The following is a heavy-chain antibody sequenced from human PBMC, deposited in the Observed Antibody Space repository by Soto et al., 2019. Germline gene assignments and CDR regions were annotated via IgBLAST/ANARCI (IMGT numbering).Heavy chain of an antibody. CDR3: AKEQSTVAHYAIDY. Sequence: GGSLRLSCEASGFIFSSYAMNWVRQAPGKGLQWVSSITGSSDYTSYIASVKGRFTISRDNSKNTLYLQMNSLRAEDTAVYFCAKEQSTVAHYAIDYWSQGTLVTVSS. J-gene: IGHJ4*02. V-gene: IGHV3-23*01. D-gene: IGHD3-16*01. CDR2: ITGSSDYT. CDR1: GFIFSSYA.